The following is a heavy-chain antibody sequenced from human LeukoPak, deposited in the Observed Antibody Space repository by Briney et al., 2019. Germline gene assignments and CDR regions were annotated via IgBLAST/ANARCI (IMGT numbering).Heavy chain of an antibody. CDR2: ISGSGGST. CDR1: GFTFSSYA. D-gene: IGHD4-11*01. Sequence: GGSLRLSCAASGFTFSSYAMSWVRQAPGKGLEWVSAISGSGGSTYYADSVKGRFTISRDNSKNTLYLQMNSLRAEDTAVCYCAKDHDYSTLRQFDYWGQGTLVTVSS. V-gene: IGHV3-23*01. J-gene: IGHJ4*02. CDR3: AKDHDYSTLRQFDY.